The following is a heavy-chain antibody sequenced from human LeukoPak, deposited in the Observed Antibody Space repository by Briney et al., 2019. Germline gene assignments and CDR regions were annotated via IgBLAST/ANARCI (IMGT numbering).Heavy chain of an antibody. CDR1: GLTFSTYS. J-gene: IGHJ4*02. Sequence: GGSLRLSCAASGLTFSTYSMNWVRQAPGKGLKWVSFISTGSSTIYYADSVKGRFTISRDNAKNSLYLQMNSLRDEDTAVYHCARVAEIQLWLRSAFDYWGQGTLVTVSS. D-gene: IGHD5-18*01. CDR3: ARVAEIQLWLRSAFDY. CDR2: ISTGSSTI. V-gene: IGHV3-48*02.